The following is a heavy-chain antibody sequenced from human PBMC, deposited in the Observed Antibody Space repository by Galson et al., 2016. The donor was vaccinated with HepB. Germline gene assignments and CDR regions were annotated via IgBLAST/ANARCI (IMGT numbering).Heavy chain of an antibody. CDR3: LRYDSGWT. D-gene: IGHD6-19*01. V-gene: IGHV3-53*01. Sequence: SLRLSCAASGFSVDSSYMTWVRQAPGKGLAWVAVTYGLDASYYADSVKGRFTISGDNAKNTVHLQMNSLRAEDSGIYYCLRYDSGWTWGQGTLVTVSP. CDR2: TYGLDAS. CDR1: GFSVDSSY. J-gene: IGHJ5*02.